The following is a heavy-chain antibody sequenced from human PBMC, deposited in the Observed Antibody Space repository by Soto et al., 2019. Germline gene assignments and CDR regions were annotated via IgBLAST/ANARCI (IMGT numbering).Heavy chain of an antibody. D-gene: IGHD6-19*01. V-gene: IGHV4-4*02. CDR3: AKKGGSGWHPRNNWFDP. CDR2: IYHSGST. Sequence: QVQLQESGPGLVKPSGTLSLTCAVSGGSISSSNWWSWVRQPPGKGLEWIGEIYHSGSTNYNPSLKSRVTISVDTSKNQFSLKLSSVTAADTAVYYCAKKGGSGWHPRNNWFDPWGQGTLVTVSS. J-gene: IGHJ5*02. CDR1: GGSISSSNW.